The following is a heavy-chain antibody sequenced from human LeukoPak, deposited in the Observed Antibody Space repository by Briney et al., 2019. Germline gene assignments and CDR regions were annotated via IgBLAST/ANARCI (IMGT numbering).Heavy chain of an antibody. CDR2: INSGGSGT. CDR3: ATSLGPLTGY. Sequence: GGSLRLSCAASGFAFSSNWMHWVRQTPGKGLVWVSRINSGGSGTSYADSVEGRFTISRDNAKNTLYLQTNSLRAEDTAVYYCATSLGPLTGYWGQGTLVTVSS. J-gene: IGHJ4*02. CDR1: GFAFSSNW. D-gene: IGHD3-9*01. V-gene: IGHV3-74*01.